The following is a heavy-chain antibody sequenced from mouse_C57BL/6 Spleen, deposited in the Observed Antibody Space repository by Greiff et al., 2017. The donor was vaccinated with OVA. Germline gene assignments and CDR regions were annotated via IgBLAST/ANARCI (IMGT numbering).Heavy chain of an antibody. Sequence: VQLQQPGAELVMPGASVKLSCKASGYTFPSYWMHWVKQRPGQGLEWIGEIDPSDSYTNYNQKFKGKSTLTVDKSSSTAYMQLSSLTSEDSAVYYCARMIYDGYPSYAMEDWGQGTSVTVAS. V-gene: IGHV1-69*01. CDR3: ARMIYDGYPSYAMED. D-gene: IGHD2-3*01. CDR1: GYTFPSYW. J-gene: IGHJ4*01. CDR2: IDPSDSYT.